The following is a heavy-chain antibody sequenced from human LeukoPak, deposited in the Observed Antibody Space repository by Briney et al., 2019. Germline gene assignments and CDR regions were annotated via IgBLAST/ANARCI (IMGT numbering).Heavy chain of an antibody. Sequence: GGSLRLSCEGSGFSFSSYWMTWVRQCPGKGPEWVANIKQDESERYTVDSVKGRFTISRDNAKNSVYLQMDSLRAEDTALYYCARLSAYYYGSYFYYYMDVWGKGTTVTVSS. CDR1: GFSFSSYW. J-gene: IGHJ6*03. V-gene: IGHV3-7*01. CDR3: ARLSAYYYGSYFYYYMDV. CDR2: IKQDESER. D-gene: IGHD3-10*01.